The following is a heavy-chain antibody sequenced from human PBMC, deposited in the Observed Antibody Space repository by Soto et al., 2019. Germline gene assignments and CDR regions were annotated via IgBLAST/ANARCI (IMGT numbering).Heavy chain of an antibody. D-gene: IGHD1-1*01. CDR2: ISGSGGST. CDR3: AKDQLGILANAFDI. Sequence: GGSLRLSCAASGLTFSSYAMSWVRQAPGKGLEWVSAISGSGGSTYYADSVKGRFTISRDNSKITLYLQMNSLRAEDTAVYYCAKDQLGILANAFDIWGQGTMVTVSS. J-gene: IGHJ3*02. V-gene: IGHV3-23*01. CDR1: GLTFSSYA.